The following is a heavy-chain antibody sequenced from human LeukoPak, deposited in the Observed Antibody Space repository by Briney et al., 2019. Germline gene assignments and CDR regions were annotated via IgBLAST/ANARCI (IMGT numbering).Heavy chain of an antibody. CDR2: ISYDGSNK. V-gene: IGHV3-30*04. Sequence: GGSLRLSCAASGFTFSSYAMHWVRQAPGKGLEWVAVISYDGSNKYYADSVKGRFTISRDNSKNTLYLQMNGLRAEDTAVYYCARGAIDTTRWFDPWGRGTLVTVSS. CDR1: GFTFSSYA. CDR3: ARGAIDTTRWFDP. D-gene: IGHD1-1*01. J-gene: IGHJ5*02.